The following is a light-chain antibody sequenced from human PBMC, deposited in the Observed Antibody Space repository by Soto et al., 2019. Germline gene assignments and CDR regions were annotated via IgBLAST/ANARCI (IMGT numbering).Light chain of an antibody. CDR3: CSDAGSGTYA. J-gene: IGLJ1*01. CDR2: EGS. V-gene: IGLV2-23*01. CDR1: SSDVGSYNL. Sequence: QSALTQPASVSGSPGHSITIYCTGTSSDVGSYNLVAWFQHHPGKAPKLMIYEGSRRPSGISNRFSGSKSGNAASLTISGLQAEDAADYYCCSDAGSGTYAFGQGTKATVL.